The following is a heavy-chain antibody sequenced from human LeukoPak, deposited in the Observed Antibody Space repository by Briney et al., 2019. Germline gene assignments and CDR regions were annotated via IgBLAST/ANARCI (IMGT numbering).Heavy chain of an antibody. J-gene: IGHJ3*02. D-gene: IGHD2-2*01. CDR2: ISWNSGSI. V-gene: IGHV3-9*01. CDR3: AKVVVPAANLDAFDI. Sequence: GGSLRLSCAASGFTFDDYAMHWVRQAPGKGLEWVSGISWNSGSIGYADSVKGRFTISRDNAKNSLYLQMNSLRAEDTDLYYCAKVVVPAANLDAFDIWGQGTMVTVSS. CDR1: GFTFDDYA.